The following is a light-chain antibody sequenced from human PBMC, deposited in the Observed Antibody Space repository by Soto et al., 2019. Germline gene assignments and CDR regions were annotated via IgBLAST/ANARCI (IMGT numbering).Light chain of an antibody. Sequence: SYELTQPPSMSVSPGQTASITCSGDKLGDKYTCWYQQKPGQSPVLVIYQVNKRPSGIPERFSGSNSGNTATLTISGTQAMDEADYYCQAWDSSTALNVFGTGTKVTVL. J-gene: IGLJ1*01. V-gene: IGLV3-1*01. CDR1: KLGDKY. CDR2: QVN. CDR3: QAWDSSTALNV.